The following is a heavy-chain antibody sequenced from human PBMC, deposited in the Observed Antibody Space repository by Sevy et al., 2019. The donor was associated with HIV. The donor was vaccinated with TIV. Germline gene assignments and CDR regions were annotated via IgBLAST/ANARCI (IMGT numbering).Heavy chain of an antibody. Sequence: AETLSLTCTVSGGSISSYYLSWIRQPPGKGLEWIGYIYYSGSTNYNPSLKKRVTISVDTSKNQFSLKLSSVTAADTAMYYCARAIVVVPAAIQGGYYYGMDVWGQGTTVTVSS. J-gene: IGHJ6*02. D-gene: IGHD2-2*01. V-gene: IGHV4-59*01. CDR2: IYYSGST. CDR1: GGSISSYY. CDR3: ARAIVVVPAAIQGGYYYGMDV.